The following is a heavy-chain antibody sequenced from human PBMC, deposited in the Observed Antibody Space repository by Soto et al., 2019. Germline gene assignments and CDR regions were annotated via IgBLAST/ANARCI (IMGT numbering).Heavy chain of an antibody. Sequence: GASVKVSCKASGYTFTSYGISWVRQAPGQGLEWMGWISAYNGNTNYAQKLQGRVTMTTDTSTSTAYMELRSLRSDDTAVYYCAGGPDIDYDFWSGYTYYFDYWGQGTLVTGS. CDR2: ISAYNGNT. J-gene: IGHJ4*02. CDR1: GYTFTSYG. D-gene: IGHD3-3*01. V-gene: IGHV1-18*04. CDR3: AGGPDIDYDFWSGYTYYFDY.